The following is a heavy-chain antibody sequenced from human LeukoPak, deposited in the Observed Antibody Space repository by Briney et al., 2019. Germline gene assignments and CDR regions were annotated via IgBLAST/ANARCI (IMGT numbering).Heavy chain of an antibody. Sequence: GGSLRLSCAASGFTFSSYWMSWVRQAPGKGLEWVANIKQDGSEKYYVDSVKSRFTISRDNAKNSLYLQMNSLRAEDTAVYYCARDAPIAVATDAFDIWGQGTMVTVSS. D-gene: IGHD6-19*01. CDR2: IKQDGSEK. CDR3: ARDAPIAVATDAFDI. CDR1: GFTFSSYW. J-gene: IGHJ3*02. V-gene: IGHV3-7*01.